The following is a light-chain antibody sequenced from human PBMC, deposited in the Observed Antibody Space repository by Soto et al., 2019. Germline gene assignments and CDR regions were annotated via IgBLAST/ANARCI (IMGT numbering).Light chain of an antibody. J-gene: IGKJ4*01. V-gene: IGKV3-15*01. CDR1: QSVGSK. CDR3: QQYNIWPPLT. CDR2: DAF. Sequence: EVVMTQSPATLSVSPGERATLSCRASQSVGSKLAWYQQKPGQAPRLLIFDAFTRATGIPARFSGSGSGTEFTHFISSRQSEDFAVYYCQQYNIWPPLTFGGGTKVEI.